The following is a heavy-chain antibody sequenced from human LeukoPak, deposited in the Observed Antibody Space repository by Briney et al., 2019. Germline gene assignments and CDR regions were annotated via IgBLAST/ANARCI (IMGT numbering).Heavy chain of an antibody. V-gene: IGHV3-23*01. Sequence: GGSLRLSCAASGFTFSSYGMSWVRQAPGKGLEWVSAISGSGGSTYYADSVKGRFTISRDNSKNTLYLQMNSLRAEDTAVYYCAKDGTYYDFWSGYYLGYNWFDPWGQGTLVTVSS. CDR3: AKDGTYYDFWSGYYLGYNWFDP. J-gene: IGHJ5*02. CDR1: GFTFSSYG. D-gene: IGHD3-3*01. CDR2: ISGSGGST.